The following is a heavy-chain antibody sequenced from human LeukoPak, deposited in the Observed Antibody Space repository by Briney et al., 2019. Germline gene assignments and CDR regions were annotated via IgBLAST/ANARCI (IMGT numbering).Heavy chain of an antibody. CDR2: IYYNGRT. CDR1: GGSISGYY. J-gene: IGHJ4*02. V-gene: IGHV4-59*12. D-gene: IGHD2-2*01. Sequence: PSETLSLTCTVSGGSISGYYWSWIRQPPGKGLEWIGSIYYNGRTHYNPSLESRVTISVDTSKNQFSLQLHSVTASDTAVYYCARVFCSSTSCQKTFDYWGQGSLVTVSS. CDR3: ARVFCSSTSCQKTFDY.